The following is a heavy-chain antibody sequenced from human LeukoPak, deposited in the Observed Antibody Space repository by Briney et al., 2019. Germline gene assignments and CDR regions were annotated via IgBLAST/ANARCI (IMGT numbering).Heavy chain of an antibody. V-gene: IGHV4-59*11. J-gene: IGHJ4*02. CDR2: ISYTGST. CDR3: ARVGGYDYLFDY. Sequence: PSETLSLTCTVSGGSISGHYWNWIRQPPGKGLEWIGYISYTGSTNYNPSLKSRVSLSVDTSKNQFSLKLSSVTAADTAVYYCARVGGYDYLFDYWGQGTLVTVSS. CDR1: GGSISGHY. D-gene: IGHD5-12*01.